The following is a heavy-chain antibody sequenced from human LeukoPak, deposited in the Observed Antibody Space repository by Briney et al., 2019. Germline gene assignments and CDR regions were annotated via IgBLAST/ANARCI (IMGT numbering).Heavy chain of an antibody. D-gene: IGHD6-13*01. CDR1: GYTFTSYD. J-gene: IGHJ4*02. V-gene: IGHV1-8*01. CDR2: MNPNSGNT. CDR3: ASGLGFYSSSWVIQ. Sequence: ASVKVSCKASGYTFTSYDINWVRQATGQGLEWMGWMNPNSGNTGYAQKFQGRVTMTRNTSISTAYMELSSLRSEDTAVYFCASGLGFYSSSWVIQWGQGTLVTVSS.